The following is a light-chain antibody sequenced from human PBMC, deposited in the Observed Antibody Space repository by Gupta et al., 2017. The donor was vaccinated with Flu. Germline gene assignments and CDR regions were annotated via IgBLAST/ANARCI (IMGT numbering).Light chain of an antibody. Sequence: SVLTPPPSASGTPGQRVTISCSGSSSNIGSNAVNWYPQLPRTAPKPLIFGGKQPPSGVPDRFSGSKARSSASRPICGLQSEDEADYSCAAWDGSLNGVVFGGGTKLTV. CDR1: SSNIGSNA. J-gene: IGLJ2*01. V-gene: IGLV1-44*01. CDR3: AAWDGSLNGVV. CDR2: GGK.